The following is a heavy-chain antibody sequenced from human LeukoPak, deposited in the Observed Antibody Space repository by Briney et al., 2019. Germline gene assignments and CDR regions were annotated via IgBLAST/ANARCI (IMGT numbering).Heavy chain of an antibody. CDR1: GIRFNDYW. CDR3: ARDLKGYFDWLNPSDY. Sequence: GGSLRLPCTVSGIRFNDYWMSWVRQAPGKGLEWVANIKEDGGEMYYVDSVKGRFIISRDNAKNSVYLQMNSLRAEDTAVYYCARDLKGYFDWLNPSDYWGQGTLVTVSS. J-gene: IGHJ4*02. V-gene: IGHV3-7*01. CDR2: IKEDGGEM. D-gene: IGHD3-9*01.